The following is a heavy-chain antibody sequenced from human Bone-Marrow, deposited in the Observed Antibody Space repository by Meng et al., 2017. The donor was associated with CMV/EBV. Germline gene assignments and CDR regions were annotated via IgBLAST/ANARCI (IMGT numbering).Heavy chain of an antibody. D-gene: IGHD2-8*01. CDR3: ARYRVDCTNGVCYRGVGWFDP. CDR1: GDTGRSYG. J-gene: IGHJ5*02. V-gene: IGHV1-18*01. CDR2: ISAEKGNT. Sequence: QVRGVRVPGKRRKPGGSVKVAGKAAGDTGRSYGKSGVRQDRGQGREGMGWISAEKGNTKNAQKVQGRVTMTTVTSTSTAYMVLRSLGSDDTAVYYGARYRVDCTNGVCYRGVGWFDPWGQGTLVTVSS.